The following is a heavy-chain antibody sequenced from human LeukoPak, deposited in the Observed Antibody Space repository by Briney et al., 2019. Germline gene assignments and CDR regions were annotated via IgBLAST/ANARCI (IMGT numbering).Heavy chain of an antibody. Sequence: GRSLRLSCAASGFTFSSYGMHWVRQAPGKGLEWVAVIWYDGSNKYYADSVKGRFTISRDNSKNTLYLQMNSLRAEDTAVYYCASADGYNSPGHFDYWGQGTLVTVSS. D-gene: IGHD5-24*01. V-gene: IGHV3-33*01. CDR1: GFTFSSYG. CDR3: ASADGYNSPGHFDY. J-gene: IGHJ4*02. CDR2: IWYDGSNK.